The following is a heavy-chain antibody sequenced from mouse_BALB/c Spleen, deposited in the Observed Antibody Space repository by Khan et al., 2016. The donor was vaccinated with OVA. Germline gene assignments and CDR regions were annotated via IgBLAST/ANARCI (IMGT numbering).Heavy chain of an antibody. CDR1: GYSITSGYG. CDR3: ARTARIKY. D-gene: IGHD1-2*01. CDR2: ISDSGST. J-gene: IGHJ2*01. Sequence: EVQLQESGPGLVTPSQSLSLTCTVTGYSITSGYGWNWIRQFPGNKLELMGYISDSGSTNYNPSLNSRISITRDTTKNQFFLQLNSVDTEDTATYYCARTARIKYWGQGTTLTVSS. V-gene: IGHV3-2*02.